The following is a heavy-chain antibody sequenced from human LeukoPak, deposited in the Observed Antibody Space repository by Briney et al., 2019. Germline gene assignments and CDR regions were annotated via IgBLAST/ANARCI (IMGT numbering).Heavy chain of an antibody. J-gene: IGHJ4*02. CDR2: ISGSGGST. D-gene: IGHD5-18*01. V-gene: IGHV3-23*01. Sequence: TGGSLRLSCAAAGFTFSNYAMTWVRQAPGKGLEWVSSISGSGGSTYYADSVKGRFTISRDNAKNSLYLQMNSLRAEDTAVYYCARESYSTAMVYFDYWGQGTLVTVSS. CDR3: ARESYSTAMVYFDY. CDR1: GFTFSNYA.